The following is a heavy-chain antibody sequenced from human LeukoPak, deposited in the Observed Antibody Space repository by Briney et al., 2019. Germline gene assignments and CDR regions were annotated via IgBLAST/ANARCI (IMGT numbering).Heavy chain of an antibody. CDR3: ARERSTSSYYYYYYGMDV. CDR1: GGSISSSNW. V-gene: IGHV4-4*02. CDR2: IYHSGST. D-gene: IGHD2-2*01. J-gene: IGHJ6*02. Sequence: SGTLSLTCAVSGGSISSSNWWSWVRQPPGKGLEWIGEIYHSGSTNYNPSLKSRVTISVDKSKNQFSLKLSSVTAADTAVYYCARERSTSSYYYYYYGMDVWGQGTTVTVSS.